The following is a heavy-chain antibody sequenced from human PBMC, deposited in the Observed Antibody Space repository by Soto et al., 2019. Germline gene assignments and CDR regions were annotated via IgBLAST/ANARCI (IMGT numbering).Heavy chain of an antibody. J-gene: IGHJ6*02. D-gene: IGHD2-15*01. CDR1: GFTFSSYG. CDR2: ISYDGSNK. V-gene: IGHV3-30*18. Sequence: RLSCAASGFTFSSYGMHWVRQAPGKGLEWVAVISYDGSNKYYADSVKGRFTISRDNSKNTLYLQMNSLRAEDTAVYYCAKAVAKPPYYYYGMDVWGQGTTVTVYS. CDR3: AKAVAKPPYYYYGMDV.